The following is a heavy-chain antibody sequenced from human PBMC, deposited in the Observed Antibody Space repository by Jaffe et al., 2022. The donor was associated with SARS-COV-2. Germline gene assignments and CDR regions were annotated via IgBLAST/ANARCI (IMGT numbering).Heavy chain of an antibody. Sequence: QVHLVQSGAEVKKPGASVKVSCKSSGYTFTGYYIHWLRQAPGQGLEWMGWINPGSGGTNYAQNFQGRVTMTRDTSITTAYMELSRLTSDDTAVYFCARDGATTVTANNWFDPWGQGTLVTVSS. CDR2: INPGSGGT. CDR1: GYTFTGYY. D-gene: IGHD4-17*01. CDR3: ARDGATTVTANNWFDP. V-gene: IGHV1-2*02. J-gene: IGHJ5*02.